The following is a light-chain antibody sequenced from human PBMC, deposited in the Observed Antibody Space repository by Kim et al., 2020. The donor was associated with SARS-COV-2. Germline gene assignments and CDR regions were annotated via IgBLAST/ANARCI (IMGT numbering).Light chain of an antibody. J-gene: IGLJ2*01. CDR2: RSN. CDR3: AAWDDSLNGDVV. Sequence: ELTQPPSASGTPGQRVTISCSGSRSDIGSNTVNWYQQLPGTAPKLLIYRSNKRPSGVPDRFSASKSGTSASLAISGLQSEDEAHYYCAAWDDSLNGDVVFGGGTQLTVL. V-gene: IGLV1-44*01. CDR1: RSDIGSNT.